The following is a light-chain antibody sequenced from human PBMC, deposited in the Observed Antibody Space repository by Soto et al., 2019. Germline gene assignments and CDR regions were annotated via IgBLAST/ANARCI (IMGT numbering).Light chain of an antibody. J-gene: IGLJ1*01. CDR2: EVS. V-gene: IGLV2-18*01. Sequence: QSVLAPPASVSGSPVESVTISCTGTRRDVGSYNRVSWYQQPPGTAPKLMIYEVSNRPSGVPDRFSGSKSGNTASLTISGLQAEDEADYYCSLYTSSSTYVFGTGTKVTVL. CDR1: RRDVGSYNR. CDR3: SLYTSSSTYV.